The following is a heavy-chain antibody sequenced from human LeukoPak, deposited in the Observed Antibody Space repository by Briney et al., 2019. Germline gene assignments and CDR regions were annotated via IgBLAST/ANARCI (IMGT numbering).Heavy chain of an antibody. CDR2: ISSSGSTI. D-gene: IGHD4-17*01. V-gene: IGHV3-48*03. CDR3: ARDGPLRGWYFDL. CDR1: GFTFDDYA. J-gene: IGHJ2*01. Sequence: GALRLSCAASGFTFDDYAMHWVRQAPGKGLEWVSYISSSGSTIYYADSVKGRFTISRDNAKNSLYLQMNSLRAEDTAVYYCARDGPLRGWYFDLWGRGTLVTVSS.